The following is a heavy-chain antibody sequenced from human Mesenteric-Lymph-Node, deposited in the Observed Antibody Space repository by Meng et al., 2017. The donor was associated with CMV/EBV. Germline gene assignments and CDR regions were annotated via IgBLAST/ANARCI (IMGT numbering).Heavy chain of an antibody. CDR2: IHYSGTT. CDR3: ASYSDYWFDP. V-gene: IGHV4-61*01. J-gene: IGHJ5*02. CDR1: GGSVSTGSYY. Sequence: SETLSLTCTVSGGSVSTGSYYWSWVRQPPGKGLEWIGYIHYSGTTNYNPSLKNRVTISLDTSKNQFSLKLTSVTAADTAVYYCASYSDYWFDPWGQGTLVTVSS. D-gene: IGHD4-11*01.